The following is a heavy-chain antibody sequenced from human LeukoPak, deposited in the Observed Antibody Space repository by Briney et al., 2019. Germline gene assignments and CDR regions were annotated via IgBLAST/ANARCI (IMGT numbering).Heavy chain of an antibody. D-gene: IGHD3-22*01. CDR3: ARQIYYDRSGYFYFN. CDR2: MSYSGST. CDR1: GGSISRSGYY. Sequence: SETLSLTCTVSGGSISRSGYYWGWIRRPPGKGLECIGIMSYSGSTYYNPSLKSRVTMSVDTSKNHFSLKLSSVTAADTAVYYCARQIYYDRSGYFYFNWGQGTLVTVSS. V-gene: IGHV4-39*01. J-gene: IGHJ4*02.